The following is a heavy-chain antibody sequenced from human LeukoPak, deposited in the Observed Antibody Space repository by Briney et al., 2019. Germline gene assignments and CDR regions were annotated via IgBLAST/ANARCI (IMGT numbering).Heavy chain of an antibody. Sequence: GGSLRLSCAASGFTFSTSAMGWVRQAPGKGLEWVSSIKGGGGDPFYAASVKGRFTISRDNSKNTLFLQLNSLRAADSAVYYCAKGGHDFNPFYWWGQGTLVTVSS. CDR1: GFTFSTSA. CDR3: AKGGHDFNPFYW. D-gene: IGHD2-21*02. CDR2: IKGGGGDP. V-gene: IGHV3-23*01. J-gene: IGHJ4*02.